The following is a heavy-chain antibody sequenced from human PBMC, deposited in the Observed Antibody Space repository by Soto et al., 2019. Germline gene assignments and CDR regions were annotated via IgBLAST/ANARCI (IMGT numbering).Heavy chain of an antibody. Sequence: EVQLLEFGGGLVQPGGSLRLSCAASGFTFKSYAMSWVRQAPGKGLEWVSAISGGGGSTYYADSVKGRFTISRDNSNNTLCLQVNSLRAEETAVYYCAKGAANWGSRGYYFDYWGQGTVVTASS. J-gene: IGHJ4*02. CDR2: ISGGGGST. CDR1: GFTFKSYA. D-gene: IGHD7-27*01. V-gene: IGHV3-23*01. CDR3: AKGAANWGSRGYYFDY.